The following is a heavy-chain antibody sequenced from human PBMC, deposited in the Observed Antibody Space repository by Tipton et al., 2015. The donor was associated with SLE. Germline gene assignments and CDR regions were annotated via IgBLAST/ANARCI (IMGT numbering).Heavy chain of an antibody. J-gene: IGHJ5*02. CDR2: INHSGST. D-gene: IGHD3-16*01. CDR1: GGSFSGYY. V-gene: IGHV4-34*01. Sequence: TLSLTCAVYGGSFSGYYWSWIRQPPGKGLEWIGEINHSGSTNYNPSLKSRVTISVDTSKNQFSLKLSSVTAADTAVYYCARGRRYDYVWGTGAWFDPWGQGTLVTVSS. CDR3: ARGRRYDYVWGTGAWFDP.